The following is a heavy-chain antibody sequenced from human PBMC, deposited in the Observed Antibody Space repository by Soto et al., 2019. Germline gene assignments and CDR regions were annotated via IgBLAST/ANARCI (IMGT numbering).Heavy chain of an antibody. CDR1: GYSFTSYC. CDR3: ARWGEMGFDY. Sequence: PGESLKISCKGSGYSFTSYCIGWVRQMPGKGREWMGIIYPGDSDTRYSASFQGQVSISADKSISTAYLQWSSLKASDTDMYYCARWGEMGFDYWGQGTLVTVSS. D-gene: IGHD3-10*01. V-gene: IGHV5-51*01. CDR2: IYPGDSDT. J-gene: IGHJ4*02.